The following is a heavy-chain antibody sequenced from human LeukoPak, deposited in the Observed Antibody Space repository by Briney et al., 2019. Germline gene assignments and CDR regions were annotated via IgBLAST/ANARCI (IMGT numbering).Heavy chain of an antibody. CDR2: ISYDGSNK. V-gene: IGHV3-30*18. CDR3: AKDRGTWIQLWFFDY. Sequence: PGRSLRLSCAASGFTFSSYGMHWVRQAPGKGLEWVAVISYDGSNKYYADSVKGRFTISRDNSKNTLYLQVNSLRAEDTAVYYCAKDRGTWIQLWFFDYWGQGTLVTVSS. J-gene: IGHJ4*02. CDR1: GFTFSSYG. D-gene: IGHD5-18*01.